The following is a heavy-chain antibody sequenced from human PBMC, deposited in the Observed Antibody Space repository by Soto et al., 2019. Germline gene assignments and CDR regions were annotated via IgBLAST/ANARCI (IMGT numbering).Heavy chain of an antibody. D-gene: IGHD2-15*01. CDR1: GFTFSVYG. CDR3: AKDGGHCSSGSCHVSSDQ. Sequence: QVQLVESGGGVVQPGRSLRLSCAASGFTFSVYGFHWVRQAPGKGLEWVAVISYHGNERFYADSVKGRFNISRDNSKNTLYLQMNSLRTEDTAVYFCAKDGGHCSSGSCHVSSDQWGRGTLVTVSS. V-gene: IGHV3-30*18. J-gene: IGHJ4*02. CDR2: ISYHGNER.